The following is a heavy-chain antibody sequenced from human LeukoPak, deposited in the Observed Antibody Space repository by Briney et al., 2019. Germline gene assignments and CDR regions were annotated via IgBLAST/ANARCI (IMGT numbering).Heavy chain of an antibody. CDR3: ARVRIWFGEFAFDS. Sequence: ASVKVSCKASGFTFTDYFIHWVRQAPGQGLQWLGWINPKTGGTDYAQDFQDRVTMTLDTSITTAYMDLGRLKSDDTALYYCARVRIWFGEFAFDSRGQGTLVTVSS. J-gene: IGHJ4*02. V-gene: IGHV1-2*02. D-gene: IGHD3-10*01. CDR1: GFTFTDYF. CDR2: INPKTGGT.